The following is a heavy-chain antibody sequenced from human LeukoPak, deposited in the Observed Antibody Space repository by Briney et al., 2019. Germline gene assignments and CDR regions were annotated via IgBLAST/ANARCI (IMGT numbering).Heavy chain of an antibody. J-gene: IGHJ3*02. Sequence: GGSLRLSCAASGFTFSSFAMHWVRQAPGKGLEWVAVISYDGNIKYYTDSVKGRFTISRDNSKNTLYLQMNSLRAEDTAVYYCARDYLMGGTTGKAFDIWGQGTMVTISS. V-gene: IGHV3-30*04. CDR3: ARDYLMGGTTGKAFDI. CDR1: GFTFSSFA. CDR2: ISYDGNIK. D-gene: IGHD1-26*01.